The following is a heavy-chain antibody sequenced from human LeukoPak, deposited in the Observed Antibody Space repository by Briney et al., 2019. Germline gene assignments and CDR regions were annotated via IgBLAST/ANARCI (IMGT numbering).Heavy chain of an antibody. J-gene: IGHJ4*02. CDR1: GFTFSSYA. CDR2: ISGSGGST. Sequence: GGSLRLSCAASGFTFSSYAMSWVRQAPGKGLECVSAISGSGGSTYYADSVKGRFTISRDNSKNTLYLQMNSLRADDTAVYYCARDGRNYYDRSGYYSALAYWGQGTLVTVSS. V-gene: IGHV3-23*01. D-gene: IGHD3-22*01. CDR3: ARDGRNYYDRSGYYSALAY.